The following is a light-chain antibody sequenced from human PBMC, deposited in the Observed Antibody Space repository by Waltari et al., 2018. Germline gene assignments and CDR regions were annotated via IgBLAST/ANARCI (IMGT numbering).Light chain of an antibody. V-gene: IGLV2-8*01. CDR1: SSDVGRYND. CDR3: SSYAGSSTVV. Sequence: QSALTHPPSASGSPGQSGTIPCTGTSSDVGRYNDVPGYQQHPGRAPKRMIYEVSKRPAGVSARLSGSKSGHTSSLTVSGLQAEDEADYYCSSYAGSSTVVCGGGTQLPV. CDR2: EVS. J-gene: IGLJ2*01.